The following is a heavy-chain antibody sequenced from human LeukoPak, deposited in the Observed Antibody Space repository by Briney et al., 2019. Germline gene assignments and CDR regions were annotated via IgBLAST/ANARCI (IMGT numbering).Heavy chain of an antibody. D-gene: IGHD3-10*01. CDR3: ARESAYGYYYYMDV. Sequence: SETLSLTCTVSGGSISSYYWSWIRQPAGKGLEWIGRIYTSGSTNYNPSLKSRVTISVDKSKNQFSLKLSSVTAADTAVYYSARESAYGYYYYMDVWGKGTTVTVSS. V-gene: IGHV4-4*07. CDR1: GGSISSYY. J-gene: IGHJ6*03. CDR2: IYTSGST.